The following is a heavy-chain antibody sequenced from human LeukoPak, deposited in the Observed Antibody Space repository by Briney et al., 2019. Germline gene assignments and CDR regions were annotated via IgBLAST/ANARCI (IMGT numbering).Heavy chain of an antibody. CDR3: TRSESGTYKGGFDF. D-gene: IGHD1-26*01. V-gene: IGHV3-49*03. Sequence: AGGSLRLSCTASGFTFGDYAMNWSRQAPGKGLERVGFIRSKTYGGTGEYAASVKGRFTISRDDSKSIAHLQMNSLKTEDTAVYYCTRSESGTYKGGFDFWGQGTLVTVSS. CDR1: GFTFGDYA. J-gene: IGHJ4*02. CDR2: IRSKTYGGTG.